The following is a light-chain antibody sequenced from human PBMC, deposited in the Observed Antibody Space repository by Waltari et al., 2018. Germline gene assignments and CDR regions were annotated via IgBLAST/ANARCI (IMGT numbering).Light chain of an antibody. J-gene: IGKJ1*01. CDR3: QQYEAFPVT. Sequence: DIQMTQSPSTLSASVGDRVTITCRASQSVNRWLAWYQQRPGKAPKLLISKASALQNGVAPRFSGGGSGTEFTLTISNLQPDDSSTYYCQQYEAFPVTFGHGTK. V-gene: IGKV1-5*03. CDR2: KAS. CDR1: QSVNRW.